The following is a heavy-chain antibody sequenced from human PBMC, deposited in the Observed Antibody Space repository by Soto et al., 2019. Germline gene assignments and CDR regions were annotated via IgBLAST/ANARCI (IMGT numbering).Heavy chain of an antibody. Sequence: EVQLLESGGDLVQPGGSLRLSCAASGFTFANHAMAWVRQGPGRGLEWVSGINGGGGRTYYADSVKGRFTISRDKSKNTLYLQMDSLRAEDTAVYYCAKDALHGDYLYFFDSWGEGTMITVSS. J-gene: IGHJ4*02. CDR2: INGGGGRT. CDR1: GFTFANHA. CDR3: AKDALHGDYLYFFDS. D-gene: IGHD4-17*01. V-gene: IGHV3-23*01.